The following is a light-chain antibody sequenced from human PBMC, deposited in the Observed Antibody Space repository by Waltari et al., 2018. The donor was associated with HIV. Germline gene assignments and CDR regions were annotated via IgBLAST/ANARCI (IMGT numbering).Light chain of an antibody. Sequence: QSALTQPASVSGSPGQSITIPCTGTSSDFGYYNSVSWSQHHPGKPPKVMIYELSNGPSGVSDRVAGSKSGNAASLTISGLQAEDEADYFCTSYISSSSPVFGGGTKLTVL. V-gene: IGLV2-14*01. CDR2: ELS. CDR1: SSDFGYYNS. CDR3: TSYISSSSPV. J-gene: IGLJ3*02.